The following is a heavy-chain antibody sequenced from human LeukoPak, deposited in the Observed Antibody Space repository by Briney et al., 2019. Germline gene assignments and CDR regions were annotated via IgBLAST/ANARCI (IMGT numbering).Heavy chain of an antibody. V-gene: IGHV4-31*03. CDR1: GGSISSGGYY. CDR3: ARDVVVVAAQREYYYYYGMDV. J-gene: IGHJ6*02. CDR2: IYYSGST. D-gene: IGHD2-15*01. Sequence: SETLSLTCTVSGGSISSGGYYWSWIRQHPRKGLEWIGYIYYSGSTYYNPSLKSRVTISVDTSKNQFSPKLSSVTAADTAVYYCARDVVVVAAQREYYYYYGMDVWGQGTTVTVSS.